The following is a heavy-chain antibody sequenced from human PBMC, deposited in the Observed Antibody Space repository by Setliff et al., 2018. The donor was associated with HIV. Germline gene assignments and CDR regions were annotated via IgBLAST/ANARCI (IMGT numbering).Heavy chain of an antibody. CDR3: VREGHCVGVKCYSTDV. CDR1: GYTFTSYD. D-gene: IGHD2-15*01. V-gene: IGHV1-8*02. J-gene: IGHJ6*02. CDR2: MNPNSGNT. Sequence: ASVKVSCKASGYTFTSYDINWVRQATGQGLEWMGWMNPNSGNTGYAQNFQGRVTMTRDTSTSTVYMELSSLRSEDTAVYYCVREGHCVGVKCYSTDVWGQGTTVTVSS.